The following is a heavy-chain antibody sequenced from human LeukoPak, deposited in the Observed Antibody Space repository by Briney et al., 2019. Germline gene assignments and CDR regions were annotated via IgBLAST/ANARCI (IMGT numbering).Heavy chain of an antibody. CDR1: GYTFAGYY. V-gene: IGHV1-2*02. CDR3: AWGGVVVVTAYLAD. CDR2: INPNSGGT. D-gene: IGHD2-2*01. J-gene: IGHJ4*02. Sequence: ASVKVSCKASGYTFAGYYLHWVRQAPGQGLEWMGWINPNSGGTNYAQKFQGRVTMTRDTSISTAYMELSRLRSDDTAVYYCAWGGVVVVTAYLADWGQGTLVTVSS.